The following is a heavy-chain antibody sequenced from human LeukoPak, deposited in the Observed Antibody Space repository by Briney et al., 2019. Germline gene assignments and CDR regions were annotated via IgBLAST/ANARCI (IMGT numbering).Heavy chain of an antibody. J-gene: IGHJ5*02. V-gene: IGHV1-2*02. CDR2: INPNTGGT. Sequence: ASVKVSCKASGYTFSGYYMHWVRQAPGQGLEWMGWINPNTGGTNYAQKFQGRVTMTRDTSISTAYMDLSRLTSDDTAVYYCARARSYRHQLNALSYWFDPWGQGTLVTVSS. CDR1: GYTFSGYY. CDR3: ARARSYRHQLNALSYWFDP. D-gene: IGHD5-24*01.